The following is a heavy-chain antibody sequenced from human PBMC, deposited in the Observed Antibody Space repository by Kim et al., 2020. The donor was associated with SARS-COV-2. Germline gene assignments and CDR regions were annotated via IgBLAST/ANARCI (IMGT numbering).Heavy chain of an antibody. V-gene: IGHV1-3*01. CDR2: INAGNGNT. D-gene: IGHD6-19*01. Sequence: ASVKVSCKASGYTFTSYAMHWVRQAPGQRLEWMGWINAGNGNTKYSQKFQGRVTITRDTSASTAYMELSSLRSEDTAVYYCARAIAVAGNSPDYWGQGTLVTVSS. CDR3: ARAIAVAGNSPDY. CDR1: GYTFTSYA. J-gene: IGHJ4*02.